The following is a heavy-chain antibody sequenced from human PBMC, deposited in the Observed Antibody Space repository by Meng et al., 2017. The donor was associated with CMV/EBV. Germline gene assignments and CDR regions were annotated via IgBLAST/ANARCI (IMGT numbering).Heavy chain of an antibody. Sequence: ISSSSYYWGWIRQPPGKGREWIGSIYYSGSTYYNPSLKSRVTISVDTSKNQFSLKLSSVTAADTAVYYCARDGCSSTSCYRVDWFDPWGQGTLVTVSS. CDR1: ISSSSYY. CDR3: ARDGCSSTSCYRVDWFDP. V-gene: IGHV4-39*07. J-gene: IGHJ5*02. D-gene: IGHD2-2*02. CDR2: IYYSGST.